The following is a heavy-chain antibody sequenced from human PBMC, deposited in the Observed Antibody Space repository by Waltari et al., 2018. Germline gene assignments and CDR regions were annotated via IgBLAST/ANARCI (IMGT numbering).Heavy chain of an antibody. V-gene: IGHV3-33*01. D-gene: IGHD3-16*02. CDR2: IWYDGSKK. Sequence: QVQLVESGGGVVQPGRSLRLSCAASGFTFSSYGMHWVRQAPGKGLEWVAVIWYDGSKKYYEDSVKGRVTISRDNSKNTLYLQMNSLRAEDTAVYYCARDGGVDDYVWGSYRLDYWGQGTLVTVSS. J-gene: IGHJ4*02. CDR1: GFTFSSYG. CDR3: ARDGGVDDYVWGSYRLDY.